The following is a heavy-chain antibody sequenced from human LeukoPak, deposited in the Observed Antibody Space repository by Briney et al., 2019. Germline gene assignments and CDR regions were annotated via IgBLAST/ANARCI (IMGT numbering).Heavy chain of an antibody. CDR1: GFTFSIYW. D-gene: IGHD5-12*01. CDR2: IKHDGSEE. Sequence: GGSLRLSCAASGFTFSIYWMNWVRQTPGKGLEWVANIKHDGSEEYYVESVKGRFSISRDNVKNSLYLQMNSLRSEDTAVYYCARVSSGYDYYYFYYMDVWGKGTTVTVSS. CDR3: ARVSSGYDYYYFYYMDV. V-gene: IGHV3-7*01. J-gene: IGHJ6*03.